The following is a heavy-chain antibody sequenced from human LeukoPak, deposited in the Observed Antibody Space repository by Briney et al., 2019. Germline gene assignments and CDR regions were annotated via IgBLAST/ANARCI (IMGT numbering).Heavy chain of an antibody. D-gene: IGHD2-21*01. CDR3: ARLLPSGYYFDY. Sequence: GGSLRLSCAASGFTFSSYAMSWVRQAPGKGLEWVSAISGSGGSTYYADSVKGRFTISTDNSKNTLYLQMNSLRAEDTAVYYCARLLPSGYYFDYWGQGTLVTVSS. V-gene: IGHV3-23*01. CDR1: GFTFSSYA. J-gene: IGHJ4*02. CDR2: ISGSGGST.